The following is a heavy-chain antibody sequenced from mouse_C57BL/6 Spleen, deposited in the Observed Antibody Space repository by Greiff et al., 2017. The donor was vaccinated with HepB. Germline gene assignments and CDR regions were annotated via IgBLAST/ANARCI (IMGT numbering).Heavy chain of an antibody. Sequence: EVMLVESEGGLVQPGSSMKLSCTASGFTFSDYYMAWVRQVPEKGLEWVANINYDGSSTYYLDSLKSRFIISRDNAKNILYLQMSSLKSEDTATYYCARDLSFAYWGQGTPVTVSA. J-gene: IGHJ3*01. V-gene: IGHV5-16*01. CDR3: ARDLSFAY. CDR2: INYDGSST. CDR1: GFTFSDYY.